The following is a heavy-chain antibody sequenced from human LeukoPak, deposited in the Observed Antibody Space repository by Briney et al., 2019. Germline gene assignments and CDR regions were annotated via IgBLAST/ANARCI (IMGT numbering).Heavy chain of an antibody. CDR1: GYTFTSYY. V-gene: IGHV1-46*01. CDR3: ARGTTIFGVVYYGMDV. D-gene: IGHD3-3*01. J-gene: IGHJ6*02. Sequence: ASVKVSCKASGYTFTSYYMHRVRQAPGQGLEWMGIINPSGGSTSYAQKFQGRATMTRDTSTSTVYMELSSLRSEDTAVYYCARGTTIFGVVYYGMDVWGQGTTVTVSS. CDR2: INPSGGST.